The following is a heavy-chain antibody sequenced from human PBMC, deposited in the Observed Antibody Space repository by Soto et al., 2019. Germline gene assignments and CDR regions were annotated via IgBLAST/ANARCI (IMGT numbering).Heavy chain of an antibody. CDR2: IYFSGST. V-gene: IGHV4-59*01. CDR1: GGSISPYY. J-gene: IGHJ4*02. D-gene: IGHD4-17*01. CDR3: ARGGVTTIDY. Sequence: PSETLSLTCSVSGGSISPYYWSWIRQPPGKGLEWIGYIYFSGSTSYNPSLKSRVTISVDTSKNQFSLKLSSVTAADTAVYYCARGGVTTIDYWGQGTLVTVS.